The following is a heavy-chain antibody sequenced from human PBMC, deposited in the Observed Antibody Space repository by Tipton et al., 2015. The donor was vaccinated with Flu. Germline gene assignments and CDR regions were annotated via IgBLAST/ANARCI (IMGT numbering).Heavy chain of an antibody. CDR1: GGSISSGSYY. CDR3: ARAGWLLPFDY. V-gene: IGHV4-61*02. D-gene: IGHD3-22*01. CDR2: IYTSGST. J-gene: IGHJ4*02. Sequence: TLSLTCTVSGGSISSGSYYWSWSRQPAGKGLEWIGRIYTSGSTNYNPSLKSRVTISVDTSKSQFSLKLRSVTAADTAGHYCARAGWLLPFDYWGQGTLVTVSS.